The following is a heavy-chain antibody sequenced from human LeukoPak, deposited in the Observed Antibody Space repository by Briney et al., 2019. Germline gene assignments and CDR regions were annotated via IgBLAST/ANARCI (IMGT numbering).Heavy chain of an antibody. Sequence: GASVKVSCKASGYTFTSYDINWVRQATGQGLEWMGWMNPNSGNTGYAQKFQGRVTMTRNTSISTAYMELSSLRSEDTAVYYCARACQSRSLYDYVWGSYRYNDAFDIWGQGTMVTVSS. CDR1: GYTFTSYD. V-gene: IGHV1-8*01. CDR3: ARACQSRSLYDYVWGSYRYNDAFDI. J-gene: IGHJ3*02. CDR2: MNPNSGNT. D-gene: IGHD3-16*02.